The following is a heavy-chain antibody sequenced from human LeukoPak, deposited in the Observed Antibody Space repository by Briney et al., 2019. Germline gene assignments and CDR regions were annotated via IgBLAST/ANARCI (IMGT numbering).Heavy chain of an antibody. CDR3: ARHKVRGVIRAYFDY. V-gene: IGHV4-39*01. D-gene: IGHD3-10*01. CDR2: IYYTGSA. CDR1: GGSISSNNCY. Sequence: PSETLSLTCTVSGGSISSNNCYWGWIRQPPGKGLEWIGGIYYTGSAYYNPSLKSRVTISVDTSKNQFSLKLSSVTAADTAVYYCARHKVRGVIRAYFDYWGQGTLVTVSS. J-gene: IGHJ4*02.